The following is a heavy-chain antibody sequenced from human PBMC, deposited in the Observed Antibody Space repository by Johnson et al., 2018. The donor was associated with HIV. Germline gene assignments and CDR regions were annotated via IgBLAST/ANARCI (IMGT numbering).Heavy chain of an antibody. CDR2: ISSSGRTI. D-gene: IGHD2-2*01. CDR3: ATPRLGVCSSTSCSSPIDAFEI. Sequence: VQLVESGGGVVQPGRSLRLSCAASGFRFSTYALHWVRQTPGKGLEWVSYISSSGRTIYYADSVKGRFTISRDNAKNSLYLQMNSLRADDTALYYCATPRLGVCSSTSCSSPIDAFEIWVQGTMVPVSS. J-gene: IGHJ3*02. CDR1: GFRFSTYA. V-gene: IGHV3-48*03.